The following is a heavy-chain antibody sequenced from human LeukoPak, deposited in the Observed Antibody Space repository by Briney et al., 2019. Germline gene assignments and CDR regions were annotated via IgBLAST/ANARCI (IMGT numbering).Heavy chain of an antibody. CDR1: GGSINNYY. J-gene: IGHJ4*02. Sequence: SETLSLTCTVSGGSINNYYWSWVRQPPGAGLEWLAYIYYTGSTNHNPSLKTRLTISVDTSKNQFSLRLNSVTAADTAVYYCARFSQYYDSPTHYLDYWGQGILVTVSS. CDR2: IYYTGST. CDR3: ARFSQYYDSPTHYLDY. V-gene: IGHV4-59*08. D-gene: IGHD2/OR15-2a*01.